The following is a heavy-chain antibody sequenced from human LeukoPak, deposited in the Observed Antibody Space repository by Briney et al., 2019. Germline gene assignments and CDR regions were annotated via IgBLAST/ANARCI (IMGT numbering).Heavy chain of an antibody. CDR3: ARDSMVDLDY. D-gene: IGHD2-15*01. J-gene: IGHJ4*02. Sequence: PSETLSLTCTVSGGSIRSSYYYWGWIRQPPGKGLEWIGSIYDSGSTYYNPSLKSRVTISVDTSKNQFSLKLNSVTAADTAVYYCARDSMVDLDYWGQGTLVTVSS. V-gene: IGHV4-39*02. CDR1: GGSIRSSYYY. CDR2: IYDSGST.